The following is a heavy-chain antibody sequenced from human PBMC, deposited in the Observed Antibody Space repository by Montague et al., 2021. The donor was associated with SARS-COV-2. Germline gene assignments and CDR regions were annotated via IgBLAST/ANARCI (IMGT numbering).Heavy chain of an antibody. D-gene: IGHD6-13*01. V-gene: IGHV3-30-3*01. CDR2: ISYDGSNK. CDR3: ARPKYSSSWYVDY. J-gene: IGHJ4*02. Sequence: SLRLSCAASGFTFSSYAMHWVRQAPGKGLEWVAVISYDGSNKYYADSVKGRFTISRDNSKNTLYLQMNSLRAEDTAVYYCARPKYSSSWYVDYWGQGTLVTVSS. CDR1: GFTFSSYA.